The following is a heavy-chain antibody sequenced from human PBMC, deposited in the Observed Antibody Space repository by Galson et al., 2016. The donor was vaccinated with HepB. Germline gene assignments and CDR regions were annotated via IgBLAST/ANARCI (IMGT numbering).Heavy chain of an antibody. D-gene: IGHD6-19*01. CDR2: IRGRGTGT. CDR1: GFSISIYS. V-gene: IGHV3-23*01. Sequence: SLRLPCAAAGFSISIYSMNSVSQAPGKGLAWVSAIRGRGTGTSYPDSVQGRFTISRDNSKNTLYLQMNSLRAEDAAVYYCAKISLVGYNSGWGGSFDIWGRGTMVTVSS. J-gene: IGHJ3*02. CDR3: AKISLVGYNSGWGGSFDI.